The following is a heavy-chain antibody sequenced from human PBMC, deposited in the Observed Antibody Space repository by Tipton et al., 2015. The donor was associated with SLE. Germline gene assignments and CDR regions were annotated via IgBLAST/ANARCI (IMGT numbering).Heavy chain of an antibody. D-gene: IGHD3-10*01. CDR2: ISGSGGST. J-gene: IGHJ4*02. V-gene: IGHV3-23*01. Sequence: SLRLSCAASGFTFSSYAMSWVRQAPGKGLEWVSAISGSGGSTYYADSVKGRFTISRDNSKNTLYLQMNSLRAEDTAVYYCAKDRGYYGSGSYWDFDSWGQGTLVTVSS. CDR3: AKDRGYYGSGSYWDFDS. CDR1: GFTFSSYA.